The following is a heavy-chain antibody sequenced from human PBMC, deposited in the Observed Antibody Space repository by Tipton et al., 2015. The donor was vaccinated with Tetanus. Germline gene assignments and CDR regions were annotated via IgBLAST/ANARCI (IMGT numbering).Heavy chain of an antibody. Sequence: SLRLSCAASGFTFDDYSMHWVRQVPGQGLEWVSGISWNGASIDYADSVKGRFTISRDNAKSTLYLQMDSLRVEDTAVYYCAKEIRPNDSWGQGTLVTVSS. D-gene: IGHD3-16*01. V-gene: IGHV3-9*01. CDR3: AKEIRPNDS. CDR2: ISWNGASI. J-gene: IGHJ4*02. CDR1: GFTFDDYS.